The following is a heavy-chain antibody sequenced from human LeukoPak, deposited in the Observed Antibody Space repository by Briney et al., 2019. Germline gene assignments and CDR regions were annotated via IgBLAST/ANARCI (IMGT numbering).Heavy chain of an antibody. CDR3: ARIWFGELFPFDY. CDR1: GFSLSASAVG. J-gene: IGHJ4*02. Sequence: SGPTLVKPTQTLTLTCTFSGFSLSASAVGVGWIRQPPGMALEWLALIYWNNNERYSPSLKSRLTITKDTSKNQVVLTMTNVDPLDTGTYYCARIWFGELFPFDYWGQGTLVTVSS. D-gene: IGHD3-10*01. CDR2: IYWNNNE. V-gene: IGHV2-5*01.